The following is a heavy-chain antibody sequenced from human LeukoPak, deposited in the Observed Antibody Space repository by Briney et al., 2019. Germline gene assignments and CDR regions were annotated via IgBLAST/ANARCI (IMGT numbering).Heavy chain of an antibody. CDR3: ARGYSSSWYEVSGY. J-gene: IGHJ4*02. D-gene: IGHD6-13*01. CDR2: IGGSAYST. CDR1: GFTSNDYY. V-gene: IGHV3-11*01. Sequence: PGGSLRLSCAASGFTSNDYYMSWIRQAPRKGLELISYIGGSAYSTYYADSVKGRFNISRDNAKNSLYLQMNSLRPEDTAVYYCARGYSSSWYEVSGYWGQGTLVTVSS.